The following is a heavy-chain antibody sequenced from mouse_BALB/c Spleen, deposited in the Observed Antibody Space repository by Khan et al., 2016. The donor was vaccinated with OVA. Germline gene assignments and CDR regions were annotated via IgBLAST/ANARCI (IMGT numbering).Heavy chain of an antibody. CDR3: ARQYSNSFFEY. Sequence: EVELVESGGDLVEPGGSLKLSCAASGFTFSSFGMSWIRQTPDKRLEWVATISSGGSYTYYPDSVKGRFTISRDNAKNTLYLQMSSLKSEDTAMYYCARQYSNSFFEYWGQGTTLTVSS. J-gene: IGHJ2*01. D-gene: IGHD2-5*01. V-gene: IGHV5-6*01. CDR1: GFTFSSFG. CDR2: ISSGGSYT.